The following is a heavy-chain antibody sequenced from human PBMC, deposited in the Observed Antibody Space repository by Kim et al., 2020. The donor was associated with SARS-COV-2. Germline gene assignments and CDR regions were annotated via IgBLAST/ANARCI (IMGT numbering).Heavy chain of an antibody. Sequence: SETLSLTCAVSGGSISSSNWWSWVRQPPGKGLEWIGEIYHSGSTNYNPSLKSRVTISVDKSKNQFSLKLSSVTAADTAVYYCARSSGWGRDGMDVWGQGTTVTVSS. CDR1: GGSISSSNW. D-gene: IGHD6-19*01. CDR3: ARSSGWGRDGMDV. CDR2: IYHSGST. J-gene: IGHJ6*02. V-gene: IGHV4-4*02.